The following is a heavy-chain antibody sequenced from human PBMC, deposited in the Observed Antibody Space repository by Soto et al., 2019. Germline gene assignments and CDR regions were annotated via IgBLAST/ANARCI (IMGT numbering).Heavy chain of an antibody. Sequence: GGSLRLSCAASGFTFSSYSMNWVRQAPGKGLEWVSSISSSSSYIYYADSVKGRFTISRDNAKNSLYLQMNSLRAEDTAVYYCVRKSGYAVRALGFDPWGQGTLVTVSS. CDR3: VRKSGYAVRALGFDP. J-gene: IGHJ5*02. CDR1: GFTFSSYS. V-gene: IGHV3-21*01. D-gene: IGHD5-12*01. CDR2: ISSSSSYI.